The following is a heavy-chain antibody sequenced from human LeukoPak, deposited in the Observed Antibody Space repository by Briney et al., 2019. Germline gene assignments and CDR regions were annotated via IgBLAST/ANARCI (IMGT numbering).Heavy chain of an antibody. CDR2: SSGSGTTI. Sequence: GGSLRLSCAGSGFTFSSYSMTWVRQAPGKGLEWVSYSSGSGTTIYYADSVKGRFTISRDNAKNSLYLQMNSLRDEDTALYYCARGEGGSSYTYRAFDIWGQGKMVTVSS. CDR3: ARGEGGSSYTYRAFDI. CDR1: GFTFSSYS. D-gene: IGHD5-18*01. J-gene: IGHJ3*02. V-gene: IGHV3-48*02.